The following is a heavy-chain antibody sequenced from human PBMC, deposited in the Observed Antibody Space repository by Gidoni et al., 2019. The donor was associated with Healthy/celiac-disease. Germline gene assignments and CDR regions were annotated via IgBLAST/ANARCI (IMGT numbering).Heavy chain of an antibody. CDR2: MNPNSGNT. V-gene: IGHV1-8*01. J-gene: IGHJ6*03. D-gene: IGHD3-3*01. CDR1: GYTFTSYD. CDR3: ARVVEITIFGVVIPPYYYYMDV. Sequence: QVQLVQSGAEVKKPGASVKVSCKASGYTFTSYDINWVRQATGQGLEWMGWMNPNSGNTGYAQKFQGRVTMTRNTSISTAYMEPSSLRSEDTAVYYCARVVEITIFGVVIPPYYYYMDVWGKGTTVTVSS.